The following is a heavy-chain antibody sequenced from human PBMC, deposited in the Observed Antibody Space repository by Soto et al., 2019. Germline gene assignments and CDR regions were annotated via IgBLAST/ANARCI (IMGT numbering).Heavy chain of an antibody. V-gene: IGHV1-24*01. CDR3: TGITMIVVGAYGMDV. CDR2: FDPEDAEI. CDR1: GYTLTELS. Sequence: ASVKVSCKVSGYTLTELSMHWVRQAPGKGLEWMGGFDPEDAEIIYAQKFQGRVTMTEDTSTDTAYMELSSLRSEDTAVYYCTGITMIVVGAYGMDVWGQGTTVTVSS. D-gene: IGHD3-22*01. J-gene: IGHJ6*02.